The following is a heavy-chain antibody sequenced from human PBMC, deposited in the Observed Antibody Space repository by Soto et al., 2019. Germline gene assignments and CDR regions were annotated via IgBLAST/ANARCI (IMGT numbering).Heavy chain of an antibody. CDR3: ARGRTVGDTRDFDY. J-gene: IGHJ4*02. Sequence: QVQLVESGGDVVQPGRSLRLSCATSGFTFSSHSMHCDRQAPGKGLAWVAVTSYDGTNVDSVQGRFIISRDFSKNMLYLQMNSLRPEDTAVYYCARGRTVGDTRDFDYWGQGTMVTVSS. V-gene: IGHV3-30-3*01. D-gene: IGHD1-26*01. CDR1: GFTFSSHS. CDR2: TSYDGT.